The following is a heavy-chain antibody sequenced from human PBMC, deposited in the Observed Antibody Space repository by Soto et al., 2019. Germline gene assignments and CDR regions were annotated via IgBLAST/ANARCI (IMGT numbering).Heavy chain of an antibody. CDR2: ISYSGST. Sequence: QVQLQESGPGLVKPSQTLSLTCTVSGGSISSGNYYWSWIRQPPGKGLEWIGFISYSGSTYYNASLKSRVIISVDTSKHQFSLNLNSVTAADTAVYYCATSGTSARGLYYFDYWGPGTLVTVSS. D-gene: IGHD3-10*01. J-gene: IGHJ4*02. CDR1: GGSISSGNYY. CDR3: ATSGTSARGLYYFDY. V-gene: IGHV4-30-4*01.